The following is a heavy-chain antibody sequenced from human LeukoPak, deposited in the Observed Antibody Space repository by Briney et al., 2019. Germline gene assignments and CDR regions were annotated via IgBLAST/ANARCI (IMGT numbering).Heavy chain of an antibody. CDR3: ARGSYLWFGEPQYFDY. V-gene: IGHV3-21*01. J-gene: IGHJ4*02. CDR2: ISSSSYI. CDR1: GFTFSSYS. Sequence: GGSLRLSCAASGFTFSSYSMNWVRQAPGKGLEWVSSISSSSYIYYADSVKGRFTISRDNAKNSLYLQMNSLRAEDTAVYYCARGSYLWFGEPQYFDYWGQGTLVTVSS. D-gene: IGHD3-10*01.